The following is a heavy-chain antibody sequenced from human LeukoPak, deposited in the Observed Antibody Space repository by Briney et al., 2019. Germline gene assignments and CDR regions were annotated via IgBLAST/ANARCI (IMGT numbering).Heavy chain of an antibody. Sequence: GGSLRLSCAASGFTFSSFGMHWVRQAPGRGLEWVATIWYDGTTTYYADSVKGRFTISRDDSKNTVYLQMNSLRAEDTATYYCAKATLAYYFDYWGQGTLVTVSS. CDR3: AKATLAYYFDY. J-gene: IGHJ4*02. V-gene: IGHV3-33*06. CDR1: GFTFSSFG. CDR2: IWYDGTTT.